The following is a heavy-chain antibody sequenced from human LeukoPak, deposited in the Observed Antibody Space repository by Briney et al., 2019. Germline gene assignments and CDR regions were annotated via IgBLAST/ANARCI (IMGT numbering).Heavy chain of an antibody. J-gene: IGHJ4*02. CDR1: GGSFSGSY. CDR2: IYYIGGT. V-gene: IGHV4-59*01. CDR3: ARTKYYYDSSGYPPPFDY. D-gene: IGHD3-22*01. Sequence: SETLSLTRAVYGGSFSGSYWCWIRPPPGRGVEWIGYIYYIGGTNYNPSLKSRVTLSVDTSKNQFSLKLSSVTAADTAVYYCARTKYYYDSSGYPPPFDYWGQGTLVTVSS.